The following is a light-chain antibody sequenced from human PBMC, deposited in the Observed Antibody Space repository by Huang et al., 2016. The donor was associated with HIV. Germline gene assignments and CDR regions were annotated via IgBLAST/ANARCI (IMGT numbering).Light chain of an antibody. Sequence: DLQMTPSPSSLSASVGDRVTITCRASQSISTYLNWYQQKPGKAPKRLIYAASTLQSGVPSRFSGSGSGTDFTLTISSLQPEDFATYYCQQSYSTLLTFGGGTKVEIK. J-gene: IGKJ4*01. CDR3: QQSYSTLLT. V-gene: IGKV1-39*01. CDR2: AAS. CDR1: QSISTY.